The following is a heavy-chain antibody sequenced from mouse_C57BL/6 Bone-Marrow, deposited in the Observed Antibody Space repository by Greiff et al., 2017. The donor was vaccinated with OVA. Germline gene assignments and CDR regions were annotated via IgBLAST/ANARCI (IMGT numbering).Heavy chain of an antibody. CDR3: AREVFLRPPIGY. CDR1: GYTFTSYW. CDR2: IYPGSGST. Sequence: QVQLQQPGAELVKPGASVKMSCKASGYTFTSYWITWVKQRPGQGLEWIGDIYPGSGSTNYNEKFKSKATLTVDTSSSTAYMQLSSLTSEDSAVYYCAREVFLRPPIGYWGQGTTLTVSS. J-gene: IGHJ2*01. V-gene: IGHV1-55*01. D-gene: IGHD1-1*01.